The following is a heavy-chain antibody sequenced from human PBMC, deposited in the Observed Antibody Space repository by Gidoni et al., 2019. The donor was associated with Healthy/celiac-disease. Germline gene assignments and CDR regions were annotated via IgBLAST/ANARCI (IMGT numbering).Heavy chain of an antibody. CDR3: ARDPTPYCSSTSCSFYYYGMDV. V-gene: IGHV1-69*08. CDR1: GGTFSRYT. D-gene: IGHD2-2*01. J-gene: IGHJ6*02. Sequence: QVQLVQSGAEVKKPGSSVKVSGKASGGTFSRYTISWVRQAPGQGLEWMGRIIPILGIANYAQKCQGRVTITADKSTSTAYMELSSLRSEDTAVYYCARDPTPYCSSTSCSFYYYGMDVWGQGTTVTVSS. CDR2: IIPILGIA.